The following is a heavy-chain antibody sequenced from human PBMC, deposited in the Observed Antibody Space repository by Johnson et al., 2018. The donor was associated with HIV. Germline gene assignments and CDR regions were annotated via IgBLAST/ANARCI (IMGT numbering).Heavy chain of an antibody. D-gene: IGHD6-19*01. CDR1: GFTFGDYA. Sequence: EVQLVESGGGLVQPGRSLRLSCTASGFTFGDYAMSWVRQALGKGLEWVGFIRSKAYGGTTEYAASVTGRFTISRDDSKSIAYLQMKSLKTEDTAVYYCTRVGRSGWYFAAFDIWGHGTMVTVSS. J-gene: IGHJ3*02. CDR2: IRSKAYGGTT. V-gene: IGHV3-49*04. CDR3: TRVGRSGWYFAAFDI.